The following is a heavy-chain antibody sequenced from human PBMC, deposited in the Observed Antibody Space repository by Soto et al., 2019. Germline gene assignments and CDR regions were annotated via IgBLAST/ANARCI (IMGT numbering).Heavy chain of an antibody. CDR3: AKYSLGSDHMTTVTTWFDY. J-gene: IGHJ4*02. CDR2: ISGSGGST. D-gene: IGHD4-17*01. CDR1: GFAFSSYA. V-gene: IGHV3-23*01. Sequence: EVQLLESGGGLVQPGGSLRLSCAAPGFAFSSYAMSWVRQAPGMGLEWVSAISGSGGSTYYADSVKGRFTISRDNSKNTLYLQMNSLRAEDTAVYYCAKYSLGSDHMTTVTTWFDYWGQGTLVTVSS.